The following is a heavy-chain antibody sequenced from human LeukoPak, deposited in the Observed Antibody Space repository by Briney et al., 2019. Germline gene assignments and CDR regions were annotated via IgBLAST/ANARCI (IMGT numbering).Heavy chain of an antibody. J-gene: IGHJ5*02. CDR2: IIPMFDTT. V-gene: IGHV1-69*05. CDR3: ARDPGDICSGGSCYSGWWFDP. CDR1: GGTFRNYA. D-gene: IGHD2-15*01. Sequence: SVKVSCKASGGTFRNYAISWVRQAPGHGLEWMGGIIPMFDTTIYAQKFQGRVTITTDESTSTAYMELSSLRSEDTAVYYCARDPGDICSGGSCYSGWWFDPWGQGTLVTVSS.